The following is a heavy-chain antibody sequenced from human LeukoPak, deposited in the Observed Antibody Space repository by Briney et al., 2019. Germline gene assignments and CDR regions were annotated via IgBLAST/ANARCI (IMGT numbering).Heavy chain of an antibody. D-gene: IGHD1-26*01. CDR2: ISYDGSNQ. Sequence: PGRSLRLSCAASGFTFSHYTMHWVRQAPGKGLDWMAGISYDGSNQYYADSVKGRFTISRDNSKNPLYLQMNSLRAEDTAVYYCAREYSGSYKDYWGQGTLVTVSS. V-gene: IGHV3-30-3*01. J-gene: IGHJ4*02. CDR1: GFTFSHYT. CDR3: AREYSGSYKDY.